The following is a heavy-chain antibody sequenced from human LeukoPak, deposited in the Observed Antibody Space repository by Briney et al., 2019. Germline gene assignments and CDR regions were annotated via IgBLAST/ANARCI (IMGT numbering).Heavy chain of an antibody. J-gene: IGHJ6*02. V-gene: IGHV3-7*01. CDR3: ARGIAVAGRRRYYYGVDV. CDR1: GFTFSSYW. D-gene: IGHD6-19*01. CDR2: IKQDGSEK. Sequence: PGGSLRLSCAASGFTFSSYWMSWVRQAPGKGLEWVANIKQDGSEKYYVDSVKGRFTISRDNAKNSLYLQMNSLRAEDTAVYYCARGIAVAGRRRYYYGVDVWGQGTTVTVSS.